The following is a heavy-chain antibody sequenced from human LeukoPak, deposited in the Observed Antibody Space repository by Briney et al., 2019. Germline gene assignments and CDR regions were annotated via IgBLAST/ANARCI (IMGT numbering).Heavy chain of an antibody. J-gene: IGHJ4*02. CDR3: ARVGGSYYTDFDY. Sequence: ASVKVSCKAAGYTFTTFCLIWVRRAPGQGLQWRGWISAYNGTTNCEQKLQGRVTMTTDTSTSTAYMELRSLRSDDTAVYYCARVGGSYYTDFDYWGQGTLVTVSS. CDR1: GYTFTTFC. D-gene: IGHD1-26*01. CDR2: ISAYNGTT. V-gene: IGHV1-18*01.